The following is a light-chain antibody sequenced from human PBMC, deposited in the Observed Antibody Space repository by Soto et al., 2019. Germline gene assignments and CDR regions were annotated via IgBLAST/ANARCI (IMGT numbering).Light chain of an antibody. CDR3: QQYYRTPPT. CDR2: WAS. V-gene: IGKV4-1*01. CDR1: QSVLYSSNNKNY. J-gene: IGKJ1*01. Sequence: DIVMTQSPDSLAVALGERATINCMSSQSVLYSSNNKNYLAWYQQKPGQSPKLLIYWASTRESGVPDRFSGSGSGTDFTLTISSLQAEDVAVYYCQQYYRTPPTFGQGTKVDIK.